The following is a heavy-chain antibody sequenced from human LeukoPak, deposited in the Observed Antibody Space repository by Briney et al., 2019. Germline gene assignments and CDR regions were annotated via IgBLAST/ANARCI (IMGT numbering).Heavy chain of an antibody. D-gene: IGHD2-15*01. CDR2: INHSGST. CDR1: GRSFSGYY. Sequence: SETLSLTCAVYGRSFSGYYWSWIRQPPGKGLEWIGEINHSGSTNYNPSLKSRVTISVDTSKNQFSLKLSSVTAADTAVYYCARGKRRVVSGSAFDIWGQGTMVTVSS. J-gene: IGHJ3*02. V-gene: IGHV4-34*01. CDR3: ARGKRRVVSGSAFDI.